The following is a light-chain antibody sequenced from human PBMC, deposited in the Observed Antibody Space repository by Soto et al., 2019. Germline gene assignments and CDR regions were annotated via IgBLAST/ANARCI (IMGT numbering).Light chain of an antibody. J-gene: IGLJ1*01. CDR1: SSNIGSNT. V-gene: IGLV1-44*01. Sequence: QSVLTQPPSASGTPGQRVTISCSGSSSNIGSNTVNWYQQLPGTAPKLLIYSSNQRPSGVPDRFSGFKSGTSASLAISGLQSEDEADYYCAAWDDSLNGPVFGTGTKLTVL. CDR3: AAWDDSLNGPV. CDR2: SSN.